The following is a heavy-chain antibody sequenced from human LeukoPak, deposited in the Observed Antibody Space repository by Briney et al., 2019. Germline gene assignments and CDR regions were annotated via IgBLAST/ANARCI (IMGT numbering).Heavy chain of an antibody. CDR2: GHFAGST. CDR1: GDSLSSGSYY. Sequence: PSETLSLTCTVSGDSLSSGSYYWGWIRQSPGKGLERIGSGHFAGSTYYNTSLKSRLTISLDMSKNQFSLRLTSVTAADTAVYYSVRGQWLTSAYFDFWDQGTVVTVSS. J-gene: IGHJ4*02. CDR3: VRGQWLTSAYFDF. D-gene: IGHD6-19*01. V-gene: IGHV4-39*07.